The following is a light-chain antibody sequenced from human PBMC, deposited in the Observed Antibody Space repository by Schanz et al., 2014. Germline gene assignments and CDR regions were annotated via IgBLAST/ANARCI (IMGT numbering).Light chain of an antibody. V-gene: IGKV1-5*03. CDR2: KAS. Sequence: DIQMTQSPSTLSASVGDRVTLTCRASQSMSRWLAWYQQKPGKAPKLLIYKASSLESGVPPRFSGSESGTEFTLTISSLQPDDFATYFCQQYYNYPRTFGQGTKVEIK. CDR3: QQYYNYPRT. CDR1: QSMSRW. J-gene: IGKJ1*01.